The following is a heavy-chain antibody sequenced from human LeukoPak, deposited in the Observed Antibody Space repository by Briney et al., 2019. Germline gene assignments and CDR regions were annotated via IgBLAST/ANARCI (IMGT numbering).Heavy chain of an antibody. V-gene: IGHV1-18*01. CDR1: GYTFTSYG. J-gene: IGHJ5*02. Sequence: ASVKVSCKASGYTFTSYGISWVRQAPGQGLEWMGWISAYNGNTNYAQKLQGRVTMTTDTSTSTAYMELRSLRSDDTAVYYCARAQVTTFIPNWFDPWGQGTLVTVSS. CDR2: ISAYNGNT. CDR3: ARAQVTTFIPNWFDP. D-gene: IGHD4-17*01.